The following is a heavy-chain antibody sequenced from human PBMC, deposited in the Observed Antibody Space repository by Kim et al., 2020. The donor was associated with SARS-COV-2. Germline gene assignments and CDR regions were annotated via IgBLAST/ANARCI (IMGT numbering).Heavy chain of an antibody. CDR2: EK. CDR3: ARDWYDYFDY. V-gene: IGHV3-7*03. D-gene: IGHD6-13*01. J-gene: IGHJ4*02. Sequence: EKYYVDSVKGRFTISRDNAKNSLYLQMNSLRAEDTAVYYCARDWYDYFDYWGQGTLVTVSS.